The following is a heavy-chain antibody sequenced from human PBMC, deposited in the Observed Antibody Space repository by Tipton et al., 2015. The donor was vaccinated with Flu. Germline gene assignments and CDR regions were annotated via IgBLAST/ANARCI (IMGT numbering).Heavy chain of an antibody. CDR1: GGSISSFY. CDR3: ARHRYYSGYDS. V-gene: IGHV4-59*08. J-gene: IGHJ5*02. Sequence: TLSLTCTVSGGSISSFYWSRIRQPPGKGLEWIGYIYDTESTNYNPSLKSRVTISVDTSKNQFSLKLSSVTAADTAVYYCARHRYYSGYDSWGQGTLVTVSS. D-gene: IGHD5-12*01. CDR2: IYDTEST.